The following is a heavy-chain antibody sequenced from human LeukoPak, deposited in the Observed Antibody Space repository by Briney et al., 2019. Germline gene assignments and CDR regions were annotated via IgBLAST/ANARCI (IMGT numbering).Heavy chain of an antibody. CDR2: IDQDGSGK. V-gene: IGHV3-7*01. CDR3: VRDQGAASDS. D-gene: IGHD5-18*01. CDR1: GFTFSDYW. Sequence: GGSLRLSCAASGFTFSDYWMTWVRQAPGKGLEWVANIDQDGSGKIYVDSVKGRFTISRDNAKKSLYLQMNSLRPEDSALYYCVRDQGAASDSWGQGTLVLVSS. J-gene: IGHJ4*02.